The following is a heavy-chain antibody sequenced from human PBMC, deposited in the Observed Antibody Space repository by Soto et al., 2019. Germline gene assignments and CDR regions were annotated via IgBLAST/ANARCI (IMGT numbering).Heavy chain of an antibody. Sequence: PGESLKISCKGSGYSLTSYWIGWVRQMPGKGLEWMGIICPGDSDTRYSPSFQGQVTISADKSISTAYLQWSSLKASDTAMYYCARHEGYCTNGVCYTLLRPYYYYGMDVWGQGTTVTSP. CDR3: ARHEGYCTNGVCYTLLRPYYYYGMDV. CDR1: GYSLTSYW. CDR2: ICPGDSDT. J-gene: IGHJ6*02. V-gene: IGHV5-51*01. D-gene: IGHD2-8*01.